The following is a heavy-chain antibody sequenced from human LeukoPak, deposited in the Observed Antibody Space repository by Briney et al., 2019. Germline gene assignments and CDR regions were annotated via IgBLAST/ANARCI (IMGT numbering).Heavy chain of an antibody. CDR2: IIPIFGTA. CDR1: GGTFSSYA. CDR3: ARDAGGWSGYPDHNYFDY. V-gene: IGHV1-69*13. Sequence: SVKVSCKASGGTFSSYAISWVRQAPGQGLERMGGIIPIFGTANYAQKFQGRVTITADESTSTAYMELSSLRSEDTAVYYCARDAGGWSGYPDHNYFDYWGQGTLVTVSS. D-gene: IGHD3-3*01. J-gene: IGHJ4*02.